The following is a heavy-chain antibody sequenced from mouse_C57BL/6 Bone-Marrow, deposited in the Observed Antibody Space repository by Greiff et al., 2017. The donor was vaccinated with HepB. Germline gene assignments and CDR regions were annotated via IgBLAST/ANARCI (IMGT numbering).Heavy chain of an antibody. CDR3: ARGGYGNYEFAY. CDR2: INPNNGGT. V-gene: IGHV1-22*01. J-gene: IGHJ3*01. Sequence: EVHLVESGPELVKPGASVKMSCKASGYTFTDYNMHWVKQSHGKSLEWIGYINPNNGGTSYNQKFKGKATLTVNKSSSTAYMELRSLTSEDSAVYYCARGGYGNYEFAYWGQGTLVTVSA. CDR1: GYTFTDYN. D-gene: IGHD2-10*02.